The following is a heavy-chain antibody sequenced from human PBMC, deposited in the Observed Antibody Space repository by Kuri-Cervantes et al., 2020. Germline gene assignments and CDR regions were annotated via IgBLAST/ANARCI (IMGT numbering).Heavy chain of an antibody. V-gene: IGHV3-23*01. D-gene: IGHD3-22*01. CDR3: ARGDDTKNSKNYYYAMDV. J-gene: IGHJ6*02. CDR2: ISGSGGST. CDR1: GFTFSRYW. Sequence: GGSLRLSCAASGFTFSRYWMSWVRQAPGKGLEWVSAISGSGGSTYYADSVKGRFTISRDNSKNTLYLQMNSLRAEDTALYYCARGDDTKNSKNYYYAMDVWGQGTTVTVSS.